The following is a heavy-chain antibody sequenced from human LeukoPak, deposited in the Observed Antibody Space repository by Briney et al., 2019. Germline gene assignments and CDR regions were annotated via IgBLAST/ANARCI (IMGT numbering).Heavy chain of an antibody. CDR2: IYYTGST. V-gene: IGHV4-59*01. CDR3: ARVSSGHGTYYFDY. Sequence: PSETLSLTCAVYGGSFGGYYWSWIRQPPGKGLEWIAYIYYTGSTNYNPSLKSRVTISVDTSRNQFSLKLSSVTAADTAVYYCARVSSGHGTYYFDYWGQGALVTVSS. CDR1: GGSFGGYY. J-gene: IGHJ4*02. D-gene: IGHD1-14*01.